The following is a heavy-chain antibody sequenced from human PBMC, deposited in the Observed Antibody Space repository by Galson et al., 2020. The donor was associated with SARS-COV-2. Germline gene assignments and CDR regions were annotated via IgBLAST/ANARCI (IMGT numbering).Heavy chain of an antibody. Sequence: ASVKVSCKASGYTFTSHAMNWVRQAPGQGLEWMGWITTNTGNPTYAQGFTGRFVFSLDTSVNTAYLQISSLRAEDTAVYYCARTFDSGGYYHQDYWGQGTLVTVSS. CDR2: ITTNTGNP. D-gene: IGHD3-22*01. V-gene: IGHV7-4-1*02. J-gene: IGHJ4*02. CDR1: GYTFTSHA. CDR3: ARTFDSGGYYHQDY.